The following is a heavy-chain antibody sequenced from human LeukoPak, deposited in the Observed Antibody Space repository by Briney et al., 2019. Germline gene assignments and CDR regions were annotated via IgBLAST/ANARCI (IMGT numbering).Heavy chain of an antibody. CDR3: ARDRSSGWSAGFDP. V-gene: IGHV4-61*08. CDR2: IYYSGST. CDR1: GGSISSGDYY. D-gene: IGHD6-19*01. Sequence: SETLSLTCTVSGGSISSGDYYWSWIRQPPGKGLEWIGYIYYSGSTNYNPSLKSRVTISVDTSKNQFSLKLSSVTAADTAVYYCARDRSSGWSAGFDPWGQGTLVTVSS. J-gene: IGHJ5*02.